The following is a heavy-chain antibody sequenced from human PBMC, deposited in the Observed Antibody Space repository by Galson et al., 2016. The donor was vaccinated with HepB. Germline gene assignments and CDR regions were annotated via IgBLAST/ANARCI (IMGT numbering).Heavy chain of an antibody. CDR2: IWHDGSNR. CDR1: GFTFGSYG. D-gene: IGHD3-10*01. CDR3: VRDPQAFGEFDLDH. Sequence: SLRLSCAASGFTFGSYGMHWVRQAPGKGLEWVAVIWHDGSNRYYGDSVRGRFTISRDNSENTLYLQMNSLRVEDTAIYYCVRDPQAFGEFDLDHWGLGTLVTVST. V-gene: IGHV3-33*01. J-gene: IGHJ4*02.